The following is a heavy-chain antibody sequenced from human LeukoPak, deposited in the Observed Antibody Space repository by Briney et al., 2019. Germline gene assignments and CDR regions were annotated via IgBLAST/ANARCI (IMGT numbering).Heavy chain of an antibody. V-gene: IGHV2-70*11. J-gene: IGHJ4*02. CDR2: IDWDDDK. Sequence: SGPALVKPTQTLTLTCTFSGFSLSTSGMCVSWIRQPPGKALEWLARIDWDDDKYYSTSLKTRLTISKDTSKNQVVFTMTNMDPVDTATYYCARVSAGTYGSEFDYWGQGILVTVSS. D-gene: IGHD1-26*01. CDR3: ARVSAGTYGSEFDY. CDR1: GFSLSTSGMC.